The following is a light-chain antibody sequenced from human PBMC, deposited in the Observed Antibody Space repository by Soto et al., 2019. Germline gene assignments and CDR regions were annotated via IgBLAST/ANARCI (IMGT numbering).Light chain of an antibody. CDR2: EVS. J-gene: IGLJ2*01. V-gene: IGLV2-14*01. Sequence: QSALTQPASVSGSTGQSITISCTGTSSDIGAYDYVSWYQQHPGKAPKVIIYEVSDRPSGVSDRFSGSKSGNTASLTISGLQAEDEADYYCTSYTSSTTVDVVFGGGTKLTVL. CDR1: SSDIGAYDY. CDR3: TSYTSSTTVDVV.